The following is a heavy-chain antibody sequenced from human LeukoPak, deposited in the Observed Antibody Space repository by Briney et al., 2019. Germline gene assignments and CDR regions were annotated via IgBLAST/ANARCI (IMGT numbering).Heavy chain of an antibody. Sequence: PSETLSLTCTVSGGSISSSSYYWGWLRQPPGKGLEWIGSIYYSGSTYYNPSLKSRVTISVDTSKNQFSLKLSSVTAADTAVYYCARLDSVGPGDYWGQGTLVTVSS. CDR2: IYYSGST. CDR1: GGSISSSSYY. D-gene: IGHD2-15*01. CDR3: ARLDSVGPGDY. J-gene: IGHJ4*02. V-gene: IGHV4-39*01.